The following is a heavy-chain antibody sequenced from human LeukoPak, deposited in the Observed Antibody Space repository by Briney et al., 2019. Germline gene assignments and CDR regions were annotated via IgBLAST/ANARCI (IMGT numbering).Heavy chain of an antibody. CDR3: ARGSQSLGYCSGGSCRAKIFDY. D-gene: IGHD2-15*01. V-gene: IGHV4-34*01. Sequence: SETLSLTCAVYGGSFSGYYWSWVRQPPGKGLEWIGELNHSGSTNYNPSLKSRVTISVDTSKNQFSLKLSSVTAADTAVYYCARGSQSLGYCSGGSCRAKIFDYWGQGTLVTVSS. CDR2: LNHSGST. CDR1: GGSFSGYY. J-gene: IGHJ4*02.